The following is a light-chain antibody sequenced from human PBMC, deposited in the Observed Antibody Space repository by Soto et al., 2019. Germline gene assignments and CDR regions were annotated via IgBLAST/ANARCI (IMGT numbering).Light chain of an antibody. CDR3: QQRSNWPST. Sequence: EIVLTQSPATLSLSPGDRATLSCRASQSVSSYLAWYQQKPGQAPRLLIYDASNRATGIPARFSGSGSGTDFTLTITPLKPEDFAVYYCQQRSNWPSTFGGGTKVEIK. V-gene: IGKV3-11*01. CDR2: DAS. J-gene: IGKJ4*01. CDR1: QSVSSY.